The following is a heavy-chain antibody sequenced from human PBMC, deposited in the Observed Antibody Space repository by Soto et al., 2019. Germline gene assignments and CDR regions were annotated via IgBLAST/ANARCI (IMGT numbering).Heavy chain of an antibody. CDR3: ARPASGSSPDY. CDR2: IYPGDSDT. Sequence: GESLKISCQGSGDHFTTSLIGWMPQMPGKGLEWMGIIYPGDSDTRYFPSFQGQVTISADKSITTTYLQWSSLKASDTAVYYCARPASGSSPDYWGQGTQVTVSS. CDR1: GDHFTTSL. D-gene: IGHD6-13*01. V-gene: IGHV5-51*01. J-gene: IGHJ4*02.